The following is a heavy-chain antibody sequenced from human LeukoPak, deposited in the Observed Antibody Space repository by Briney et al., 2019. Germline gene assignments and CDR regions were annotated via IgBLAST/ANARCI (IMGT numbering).Heavy chain of an antibody. CDR2: IYPDDSDT. CDR3: ARQVAVAGHLDYYYGMDV. V-gene: IGHV5-51*01. CDR1: GYNFTNYW. J-gene: IGHJ6*02. D-gene: IGHD6-19*01. Sequence: GESLKISCKASGYNFTNYWIGWVRQMPGKGLEWVGIIYPDDSDTRYSPSFQGQVTISADKSISTAYLQWSSLKASDTAMYYCARQVAVAGHLDYYYGMDVWGQGTTVTVSS.